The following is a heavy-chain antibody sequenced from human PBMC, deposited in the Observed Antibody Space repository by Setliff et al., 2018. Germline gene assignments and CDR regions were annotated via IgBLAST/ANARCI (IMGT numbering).Heavy chain of an antibody. V-gene: IGHV3-7*01. D-gene: IGHD2-21*02. CDR3: ATGAWGDI. Sequence: PGGSLRLSCAVSAFAFSSSWMTWVRQAPGKGLEWVANINADGTDRKYVDSVKGRFTISRDNAKNSVYLQMSSLRVEDSAVYYCATGAWGDIWGQGTLVTVSS. CDR2: INADGTDR. CDR1: AFAFSSSW. J-gene: IGHJ4*01.